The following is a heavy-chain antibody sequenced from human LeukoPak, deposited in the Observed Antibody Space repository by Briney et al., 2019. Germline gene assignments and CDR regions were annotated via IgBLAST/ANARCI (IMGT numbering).Heavy chain of an antibody. V-gene: IGHV3-23*01. J-gene: IGHJ4*02. Sequence: GGSLRLSCAASGFTFSSYAMSWVRQAPGKGLEWVSAISGSGGSTYHADSVKGRFTISRDNSKNTLYLQMNSLRAEDTAVYYCAKERYYYGSGSLSYYFDYWGQGTLVTVSS. D-gene: IGHD3-10*01. CDR3: AKERYYYGSGSLSYYFDY. CDR2: ISGSGGST. CDR1: GFTFSSYA.